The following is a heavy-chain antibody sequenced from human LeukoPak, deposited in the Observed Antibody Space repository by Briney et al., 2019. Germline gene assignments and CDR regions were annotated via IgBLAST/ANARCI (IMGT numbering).Heavy chain of an antibody. D-gene: IGHD2-21*01. Sequence: SETLSLTCTVSGGSISSYYWSWIRQPAGKGLEWIGRVFPSGNTKYSPSLRGRVTVSVDTSKKQFSLNLNSVTAADTAVYYCARGFISDYYMDVWGKGTTVTVSS. V-gene: IGHV4-4*07. CDR1: GGSISSYY. CDR2: VFPSGNT. J-gene: IGHJ6*03. CDR3: ARGFISDYYMDV.